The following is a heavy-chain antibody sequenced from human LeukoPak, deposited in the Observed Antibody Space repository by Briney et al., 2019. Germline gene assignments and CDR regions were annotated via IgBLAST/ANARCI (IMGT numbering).Heavy chain of an antibody. CDR1: GFTFGDYG. V-gene: IGHV3-49*03. CDR3: ARERRAIDYYDSGTYYSDY. J-gene: IGHJ4*02. CDR2: IRSKASGEAT. Sequence: QPGRSLRLSCTTSGFTFGDYGLSWFRQAPGKGLEWVGFIRSKASGEATECAASVKGRFTISRDDSKNIAYLRMISLKTEDTAVYYCARERRAIDYYDSGTYYSDYWGQGTLVTVTS. D-gene: IGHD3-10*01.